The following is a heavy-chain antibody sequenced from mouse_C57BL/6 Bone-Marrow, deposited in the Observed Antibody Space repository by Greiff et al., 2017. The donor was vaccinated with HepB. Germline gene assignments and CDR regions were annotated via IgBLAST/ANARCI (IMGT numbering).Heavy chain of an antibody. CDR1: GYTFTDYY. CDR2: IYPGSGNT. J-gene: IGHJ4*01. CDR3: ARVGFVVAHYYAMDY. Sequence: QVHVKQSGAELVRPGASVKLSFKASGYTFTDYYINWVKQRPGQGLEWIARIYPGSGNTYYNEKFKGKATLTAEKSSSTAYMQLSSLTSEDSAVYFCARVGFVVAHYYAMDYWGQGTSVTVSS. V-gene: IGHV1-76*01. D-gene: IGHD1-3*01.